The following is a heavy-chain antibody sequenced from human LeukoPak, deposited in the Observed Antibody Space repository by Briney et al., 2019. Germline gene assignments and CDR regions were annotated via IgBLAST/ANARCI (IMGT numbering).Heavy chain of an antibody. V-gene: IGHV4-30-2*01. CDR2: IYHSGST. CDR3: ARRRKGYDDEDYGLSWGFDP. CDR1: GGSISSGGYY. Sequence: PSETLSLTCTVSGGSISSGGYYWSWIRQPPGKGLEWIGYIYHSGSTYYNPSLKSRVTTSVDRSKNQFSLKLSSVTAADTAVYYCARRRKGYDDEDYGLSWGFDPWGQGTLVTVSS. D-gene: IGHD4-17*01. J-gene: IGHJ5*02.